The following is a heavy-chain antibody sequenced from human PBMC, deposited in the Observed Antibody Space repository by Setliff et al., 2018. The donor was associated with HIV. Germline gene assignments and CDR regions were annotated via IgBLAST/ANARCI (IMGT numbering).Heavy chain of an antibody. CDR2: IYYSGST. V-gene: IGHV4-31*03. Sequence: SETLSLTCTVSGGSISSGGYYWSWIRQHPGKGLEWIGYIYYSGSTYYNPSLKSRVTISVDTSKNQFSLKLSSVTAADTAVYYCARVPPLKAFGGVISLYYFDYWGQGTLGTVS. D-gene: IGHD3-16*02. CDR3: ARVPPLKAFGGVISLYYFDY. J-gene: IGHJ4*02. CDR1: GGSISSGGYY.